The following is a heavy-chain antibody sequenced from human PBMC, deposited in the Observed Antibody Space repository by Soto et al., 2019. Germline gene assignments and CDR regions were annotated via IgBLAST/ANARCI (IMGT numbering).Heavy chain of an antibody. J-gene: IGHJ6*03. CDR2: ISQSSTM. V-gene: IGHV3-48*01. Sequence: GGSLRLSCAASGFDFGTYSMSWVRQAPGKGLEWVSYISQSSTMYYGDSVKGRFTISRDNGKNSLYLQMNSLRAEDTAVYYCARDDMVRGADWYYYYMDVWGKGTTVTVSS. D-gene: IGHD3-10*01. CDR1: GFDFGTYS. CDR3: ARDDMVRGADWYYYYMDV.